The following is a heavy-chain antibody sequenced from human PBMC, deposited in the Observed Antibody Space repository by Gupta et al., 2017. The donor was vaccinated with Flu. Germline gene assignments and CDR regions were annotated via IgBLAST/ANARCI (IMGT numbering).Heavy chain of an antibody. CDR1: GFTFSSYA. CDR2: ISGSGGST. D-gene: IGHD3-9*01. Sequence: EVQLLESGGGLVQPGGSLRLSCAASGFTFSSYAMSWVRQAPGKGLEWVSAISGSGGSTYYADSVKGRFTISRDNSKNTLYLQMNSLRAEDTAVYYCAKDRQEDTVLLRYFDWSISWGQGTLVTVSS. V-gene: IGHV3-23*01. J-gene: IGHJ4*02. CDR3: AKDRQEDTVLLRYFDWSIS.